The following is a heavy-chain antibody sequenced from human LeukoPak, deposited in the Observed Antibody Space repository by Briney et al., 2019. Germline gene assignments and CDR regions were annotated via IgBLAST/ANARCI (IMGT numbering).Heavy chain of an antibody. V-gene: IGHV1-69*13. J-gene: IGHJ4*02. Sequence: SVKVSCKASGGTFSSYAISWVRQAPGQGLEWMGGIIPIFGTANYAQKFQGRVTITADGSTSTAYMELSSLRSEDTAVYYCARHLHYYDSSGYGPYYFDYWGQGTLVTVSS. D-gene: IGHD3-22*01. CDR2: IIPIFGTA. CDR3: ARHLHYYDSSGYGPYYFDY. CDR1: GGTFSSYA.